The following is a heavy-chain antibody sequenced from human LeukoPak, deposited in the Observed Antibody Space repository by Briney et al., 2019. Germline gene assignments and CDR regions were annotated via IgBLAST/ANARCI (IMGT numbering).Heavy chain of an antibody. V-gene: IGHV3-21*01. J-gene: IGHJ6*03. Sequence: GGSLRLSCAASGFTFFGYSMSWARQAPGKGLEWVSSISSSTSDIYYAESVKGRFTISRDNDKNSLYLQMNSLRAEDTAVYYCARDSCSGGSCYSSLDYYYYYYMDVWGKGTTVIVSS. D-gene: IGHD2-15*01. CDR2: ISSSTSDI. CDR3: ARDSCSGGSCYSSLDYYYYYYMDV. CDR1: GFTFFGYS.